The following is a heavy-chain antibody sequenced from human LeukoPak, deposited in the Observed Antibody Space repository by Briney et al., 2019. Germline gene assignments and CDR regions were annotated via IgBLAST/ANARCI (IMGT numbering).Heavy chain of an antibody. Sequence: ASVKVSCKASGYTFANYYVHWVRQAPGQGLEWMGVVNPSGGSSNYAQKFQGRVTMTRDMSTSTVYMELSSLTSEDTAVYYCARVYRSQFVWRPFDYWGQGTLVTVSS. D-gene: IGHD6-19*01. CDR2: VNPSGGSS. CDR3: ARVYRSQFVWRPFDY. V-gene: IGHV1-46*01. CDR1: GYTFANYY. J-gene: IGHJ4*02.